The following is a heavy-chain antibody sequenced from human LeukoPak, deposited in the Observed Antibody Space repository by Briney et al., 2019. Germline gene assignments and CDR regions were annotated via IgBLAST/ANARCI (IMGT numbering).Heavy chain of an antibody. CDR3: ARDAFDT. Sequence: PGGSLRLSCAASGFTFSSYSMNWVRQAPGKGLEGVSSISSSRSYIYYADSVKGRFTISRDNAKNSLYLQMNSLRAEDTAVYYCARDAFDTWGQGTMVTVSS. CDR1: GFTFSSYS. CDR2: ISSSRSYI. V-gene: IGHV3-21*01. J-gene: IGHJ3*02.